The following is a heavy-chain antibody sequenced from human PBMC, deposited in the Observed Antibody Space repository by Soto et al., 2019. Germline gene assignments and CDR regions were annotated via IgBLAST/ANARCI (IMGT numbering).Heavy chain of an antibody. J-gene: IGHJ4*02. CDR2: INPNTGGT. D-gene: IGHD6-19*01. Sequence: ASVKVSCKASGYTFTGYYMHWVRQAPGQGLEWMGWINPNTGGTTYGQKFQGRVTMTRDTSISTADMELSRLSSDDTAVYYCARVCRYGNGWWAEYHLEYWGQGSLVTVSS. CDR1: GYTFTGYY. V-gene: IGHV1-2*02. CDR3: ARVCRYGNGWWAEYHLEY.